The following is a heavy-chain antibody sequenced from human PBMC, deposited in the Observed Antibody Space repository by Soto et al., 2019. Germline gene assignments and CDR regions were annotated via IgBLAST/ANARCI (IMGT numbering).Heavy chain of an antibody. J-gene: IGHJ4*02. CDR2: ISGSGGST. V-gene: IGHV3-23*01. CDR1: GFTFSSYA. Sequence: EVQLLESGGGLVQPGGSLRLSCAASGFTFSSYAMNWVRQAPGKGLEWVSVISGSGGSTYYADSVKGRFTISRDNSRTTLYLQMNSVRAEDTAVYYCARRSSGWYFDYWGQGTLVTVSS. CDR3: ARRSSGWYFDY. D-gene: IGHD6-19*01.